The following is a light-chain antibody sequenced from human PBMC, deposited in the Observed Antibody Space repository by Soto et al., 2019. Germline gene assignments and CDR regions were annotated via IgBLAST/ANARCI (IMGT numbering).Light chain of an antibody. CDR1: SSDVGGYNY. CDR2: DVS. CDR3: CSYAGSYTFHV. Sequence: QSALTQPRPVSGSPGQSVTISCTGTSSDVGGYNYVSWYQQHPGKAPKLMIYDVSKRPSGVPDRFSGSKSGNTASLTISGLQAEDEADYYCCSYAGSYTFHVFGTGTKLTVL. V-gene: IGLV2-11*01. J-gene: IGLJ1*01.